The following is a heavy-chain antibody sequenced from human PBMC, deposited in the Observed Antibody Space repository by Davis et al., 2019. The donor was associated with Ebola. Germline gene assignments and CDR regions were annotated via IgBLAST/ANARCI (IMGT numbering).Heavy chain of an antibody. CDR2: IKTDGSTI. CDR3: ARDLIYGSGTNDY. J-gene: IGHJ4*02. D-gene: IGHD3-10*01. Sequence: HTGGSLRLSCAASGFTFSSYWMHWVRQAPGKGLVWVSRIKTDGSTINYADSVKGRFTISRDNAKNTLYLQMNSLRAEDTAVYFCARDLIYGSGTNDYWGQGTLVTVSS. V-gene: IGHV3-74*01. CDR1: GFTFSSYW.